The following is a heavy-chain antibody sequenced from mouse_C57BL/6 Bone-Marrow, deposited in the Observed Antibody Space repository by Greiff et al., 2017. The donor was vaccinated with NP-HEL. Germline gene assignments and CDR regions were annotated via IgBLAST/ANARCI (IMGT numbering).Heavy chain of an antibody. J-gene: IGHJ2*01. CDR1: GYTFTSYW. CDR2: IDPSDSYT. V-gene: IGHV1-50*01. Sequence: QVQLQQPGAELVKPGASVKLSCKASGYTFTSYWMQWVKQRPGQGLEWIGEIDPSDSYTNYNQKFKGKATLTVDTSSSTAYMQLSSLTSEDSAVYYCARSGYYGRDYFDYWGQGTTLTVSS. CDR3: ARSGYYGRDYFDY. D-gene: IGHD1-2*01.